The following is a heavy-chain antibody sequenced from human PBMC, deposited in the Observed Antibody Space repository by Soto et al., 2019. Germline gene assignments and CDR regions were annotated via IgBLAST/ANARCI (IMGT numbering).Heavy chain of an antibody. CDR1: GGSFSGYY. CDR3: ARERFLEWLLRDYYYYYGMDV. J-gene: IGHJ6*02. V-gene: IGHV4-34*01. D-gene: IGHD3-3*01. CDR2: IGHSGSA. Sequence: PSETLSLTCAVYGGSFSGYYWTWIRQPPGKGLEWVGEIGHSGSASYSPSLKSRVTISVDTSNNQFSLRLSSVTAADTAVYYCARERFLEWLLRDYYYYYGMDVWGQGTTVTVSS.